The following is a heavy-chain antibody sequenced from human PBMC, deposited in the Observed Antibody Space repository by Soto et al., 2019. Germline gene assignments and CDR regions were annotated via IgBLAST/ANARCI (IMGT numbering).Heavy chain of an antibody. D-gene: IGHD5-18*01. Sequence: QITLKESGPTLVKPTQTLTLTCTFSGFSLSTSGVGVGWIRQPPGKALEWLALIYWDDDKRYSPSLRSRLTITKYTSKNQVVLTMTNMDPVDTATYYCAHRTIQVYGMDVWGQGTTVTVSS. CDR3: AHRTIQVYGMDV. CDR2: IYWDDDK. J-gene: IGHJ6*02. CDR1: GFSLSTSGVG. V-gene: IGHV2-5*02.